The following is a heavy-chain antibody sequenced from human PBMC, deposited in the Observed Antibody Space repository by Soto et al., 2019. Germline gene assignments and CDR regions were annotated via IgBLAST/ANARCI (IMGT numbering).Heavy chain of an antibody. J-gene: IGHJ6*02. CDR2: MNPNSGNT. CDR3: ARYYDFWSCYCEWGTACYYGMDV. Sequence: QVQLVQSGAEVKKPGASVKVSCKASGYTFTSYDINWVRQATGQGLEWMGWMNPNSGNTGYAQKFQGRVTMTRNIFISTAYLGLCSLRSEDRAVYYCARYYDFWSCYCEWGTACYYGMDVWGQGTTVTVSS. CDR1: GYTFTSYD. D-gene: IGHD3-3*01. V-gene: IGHV1-8*01.